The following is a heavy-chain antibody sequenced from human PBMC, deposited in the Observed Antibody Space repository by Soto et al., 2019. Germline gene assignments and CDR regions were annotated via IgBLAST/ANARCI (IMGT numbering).Heavy chain of an antibody. CDR1: GDTFDIYG. CDR3: ARDRSYYYESSGYPFDY. Sequence: QVQLVQSGGEVRKPGASVKVSCKASGDTFDIYGISWVRQVPGQGPEWIGWISADNVDTKYAQKFQDRVIMTTDTSTSTAYMELRSLRSDDTAVYFCARDRSYYYESSGYPFDYWGQGTLVSVSS. CDR2: ISADNVDT. J-gene: IGHJ4*02. V-gene: IGHV1-18*01. D-gene: IGHD3-22*01.